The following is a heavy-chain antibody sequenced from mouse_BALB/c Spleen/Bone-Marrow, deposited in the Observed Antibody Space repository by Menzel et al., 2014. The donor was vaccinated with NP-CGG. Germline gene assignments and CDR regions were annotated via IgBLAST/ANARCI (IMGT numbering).Heavy chain of an antibody. CDR3: ARRRTFITSVVDYFDV. Sequence: VQLQQSGPELVKPGASVKISCRASGYVFSSSWMNWVKQRPGQGLEWIGRIYPGDGNTNYNGKFKGKATLTADTSSSTAYVQISSLTSVDSAVYFCARRRTFITSVVDYFDVWGAGTTVTVSS. CDR1: GYVFSSSW. J-gene: IGHJ1*01. V-gene: IGHV1-82*01. CDR2: IYPGDGNT. D-gene: IGHD1-1*02.